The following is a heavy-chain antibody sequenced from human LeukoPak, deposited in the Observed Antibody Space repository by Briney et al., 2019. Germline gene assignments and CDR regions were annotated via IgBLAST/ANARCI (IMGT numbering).Heavy chain of an antibody. CDR3: VRHDGRGGATMGAFDS. D-gene: IGHD5-12*01. CDR2: IYYSGST. J-gene: IGHJ5*01. V-gene: IGHV4-31*03. CDR1: GGSISSGGYY. Sequence: PSETLSLTCTVSGGSISSGGYYWSWIRRHPGKGLEWIGYIYYSGSTYYNPSLKSRVTISVDTSKNQFSLQLNSVTAADTAVYYCVRHDGRGGATMGAFDSWGQGSLVTVSS.